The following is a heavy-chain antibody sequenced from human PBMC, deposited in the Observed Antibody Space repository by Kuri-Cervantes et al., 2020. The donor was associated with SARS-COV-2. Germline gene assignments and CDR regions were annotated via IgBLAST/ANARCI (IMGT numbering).Heavy chain of an antibody. D-gene: IGHD3-16*01. V-gene: IGHV3-33*01. CDR2: IWYDGENE. Sequence: SCKASGYTFTGYYMHWVRQAPGKGLEWVALIWYDGENEYYAGSVKGRFTISRDNSKNTVSLHMNSLRAEDTAMYYCARGAANYYYMDVWGKGTTVTVSS. J-gene: IGHJ6*03. CDR3: ARGAANYYYMDV. CDR1: GYTFTGYY.